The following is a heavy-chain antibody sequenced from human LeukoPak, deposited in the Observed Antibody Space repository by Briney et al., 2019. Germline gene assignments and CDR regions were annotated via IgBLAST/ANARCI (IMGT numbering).Heavy chain of an antibody. J-gene: IGHJ4*02. CDR1: GGSISSGGYY. CDR2: IYYSGST. Sequence: SQTLSLTCTVSGGSISSGGYYWSWIRQHPGKGLEWIGYIYYSGSTYYNPSLKSRVTISVDTSKNQFSLKLSSVTAADTAVYCCARDKGGGYDWTDWGQGTLVTVSS. V-gene: IGHV4-31*03. CDR3: ARDKGGGYDWTD. D-gene: IGHD5-12*01.